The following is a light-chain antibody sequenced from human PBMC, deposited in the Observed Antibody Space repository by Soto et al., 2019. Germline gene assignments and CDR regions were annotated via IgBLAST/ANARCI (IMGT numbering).Light chain of an antibody. J-gene: IGKJ1*01. CDR3: QQYNIYSWT. CDR2: KAS. V-gene: IGKV1-5*03. Sequence: IPISQSPSTLSAYVGDRVTITCRASQSISSWLAWYQQKPGKAPNLLIYKASSLESGVPSRFSGSGSGTEFTLTISSLQPDDFATYYCQQYNIYSWTFGQGTKVDIK. CDR1: QSISSW.